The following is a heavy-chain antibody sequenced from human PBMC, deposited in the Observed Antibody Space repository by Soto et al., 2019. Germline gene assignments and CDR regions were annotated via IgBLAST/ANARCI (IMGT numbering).Heavy chain of an antibody. Sequence: ASVKVSCKASGYTFPSSAMHWVRQAPGQRLEWMGWINAGNGNTKYSQKFQGRATITRDTSASTAYMELSSLRSEDTAVYYCARDYYGSGSYSLSDYFDYWGQGTLVTVSS. J-gene: IGHJ4*02. V-gene: IGHV1-3*01. D-gene: IGHD3-10*01. CDR2: INAGNGNT. CDR1: GYTFPSSA. CDR3: ARDYYGSGSYSLSDYFDY.